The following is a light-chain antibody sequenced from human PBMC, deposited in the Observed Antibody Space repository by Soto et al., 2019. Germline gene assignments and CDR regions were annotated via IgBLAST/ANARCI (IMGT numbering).Light chain of an antibody. CDR1: SSDVGSYNY. V-gene: IGLV2-8*01. J-gene: IGLJ2*01. Sequence: QSALTQPPSASGSPGQSVTISCTGTSSDVGSYNYVSWYQHQPGKAPKVMIYEVTKRPSGVPDRFSGSKSGNTASLTVSGLQAEDEADYYCSSYAGSNHVVFGGGTKLTVL. CDR2: EVT. CDR3: SSYAGSNHVV.